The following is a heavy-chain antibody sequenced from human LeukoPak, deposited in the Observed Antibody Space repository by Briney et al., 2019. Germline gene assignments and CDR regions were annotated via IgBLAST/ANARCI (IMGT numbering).Heavy chain of an antibody. J-gene: IGHJ4*02. V-gene: IGHV3-23*01. Sequence: GGSLRLSCAASGFTFSSYSMNWVRQAPGKGLEWVSTFSFSGGSTYYADSVKGRFTISRDNSKNTLYLQMNSLRAEDTAVYYCAKEMNGAGYSSFDYWGQGTLVTVSS. CDR2: FSFSGGST. D-gene: IGHD3-9*01. CDR3: AKEMNGAGYSSFDY. CDR1: GFTFSSYS.